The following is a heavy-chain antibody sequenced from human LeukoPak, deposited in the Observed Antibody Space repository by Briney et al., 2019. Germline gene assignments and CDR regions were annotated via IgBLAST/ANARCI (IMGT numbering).Heavy chain of an antibody. CDR1: GFTFSKAW. V-gene: IGHV3-15*01. CDR2: IKSKTAGGTT. D-gene: IGHD1-26*01. J-gene: IGHJ4*02. CDR3: TTGESMVGTTIHVRWAD. Sequence: GGSLRLSCVASGFTFSKAWMTWVRQAPGKGLEWVGRIKSKTAGGTTDYAATVKGRFTISRDDSKNTLYLEMNSLKTEDTAVYYCTTGESMVGTTIHVRWADWGQGTLVTVSS.